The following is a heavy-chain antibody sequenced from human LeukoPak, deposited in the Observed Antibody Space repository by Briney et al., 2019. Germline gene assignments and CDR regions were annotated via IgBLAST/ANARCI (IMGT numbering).Heavy chain of an antibody. V-gene: IGHV1-69*01. CDR1: GGTFSSYA. CDR3: ARGYSSSHQAFDY. Sequence: ASVKVSCKASGGTFSSYAISWVRQAPGQGLEWMGGIIPIFGTANYAQKFQGRVTITADESTSTAYMELSSLRSEDTAVYYCARGYSSSHQAFDYWGQGTLVTVSS. CDR2: IIPIFGTA. J-gene: IGHJ4*02. D-gene: IGHD6-6*01.